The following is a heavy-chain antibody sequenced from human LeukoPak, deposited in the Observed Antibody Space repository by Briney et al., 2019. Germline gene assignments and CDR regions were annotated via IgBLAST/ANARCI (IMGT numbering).Heavy chain of an antibody. CDR3: AREYGYSSSWYQESWFDP. CDR1: GGSISSYY. D-gene: IGHD6-13*01. Sequence: SETLSLTCTVSGGSISSYYWSWIRQPPGKGLEWIGYIYYSGSTNYNPSLKSRVTISVDTSKNQFSLKLSSVTAADTAVYYCAREYGYSSSWYQESWFDPWGQGTLVTVSS. V-gene: IGHV4-59*01. CDR2: IYYSGST. J-gene: IGHJ5*02.